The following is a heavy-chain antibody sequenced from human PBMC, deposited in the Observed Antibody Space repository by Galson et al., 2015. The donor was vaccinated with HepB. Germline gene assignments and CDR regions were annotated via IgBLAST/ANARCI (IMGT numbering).Heavy chain of an antibody. CDR3: ARDRGYGDYGSYFDY. Sequence: SLRLSCAASGFTFSSYAMRWVRQAPGKGLEWVAVISYDGSNKYYADSVKGRFTISGDNSKNTLYLQMNSLRAEDTAVYYCARDRGYGDYGSYFDYWGQGTLVTVSS. V-gene: IGHV3-30-3*01. D-gene: IGHD4-17*01. J-gene: IGHJ4*02. CDR1: GFTFSSYA. CDR2: ISYDGSNK.